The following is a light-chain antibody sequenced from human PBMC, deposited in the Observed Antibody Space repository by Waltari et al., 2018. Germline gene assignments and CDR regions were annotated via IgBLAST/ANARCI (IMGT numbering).Light chain of an antibody. CDR2: DAS. V-gene: IGKV3-11*01. CDR3: QQRSSWPLT. CDR1: QSVSGF. Sequence: EIVLTQSPATLSLSPWERATLSCRASQSVSGFLAWYQQKPGQAPRLLIYDASTRATGIPARFSGSGSGTDFTLTISSLEPEDFAVYYCQQRSSWPLTFGGGTKVEIK. J-gene: IGKJ4*01.